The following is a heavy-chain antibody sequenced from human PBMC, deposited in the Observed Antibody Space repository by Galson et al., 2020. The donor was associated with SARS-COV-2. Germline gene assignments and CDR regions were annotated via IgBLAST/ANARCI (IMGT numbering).Heavy chain of an antibody. Sequence: GGSMRLSCAASGFTFSSYGMHWVRQAPGKGLEWVAVISYDGSNKYYADSVKGRFTISRDNSKNTLYLQMNSLRAEDTAVYYCAGLQSMDVWGKGTTVTVSS. CDR3: AGLQSMDV. CDR1: GFTFSSYG. D-gene: IGHD4-4*01. J-gene: IGHJ6*04. V-gene: IGHV3-30*03. CDR2: ISYDGSNK.